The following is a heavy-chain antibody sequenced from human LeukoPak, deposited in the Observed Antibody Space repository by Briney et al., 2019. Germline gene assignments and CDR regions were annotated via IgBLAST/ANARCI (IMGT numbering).Heavy chain of an antibody. D-gene: IGHD3-22*01. V-gene: IGHV3-23*01. Sequence: GGTLRLSCAASGFTFNGYSMSWVRQAPGKGLEWVSAISSSGGSTYYADSVKGRFTISTDNTKNTLYLQMNSLRAEDTAVYYCARDYYDGSGYYYRYWGQGTLVTVSS. J-gene: IGHJ4*02. CDR1: GFTFNGYS. CDR3: ARDYYDGSGYYYRY. CDR2: ISSSGGST.